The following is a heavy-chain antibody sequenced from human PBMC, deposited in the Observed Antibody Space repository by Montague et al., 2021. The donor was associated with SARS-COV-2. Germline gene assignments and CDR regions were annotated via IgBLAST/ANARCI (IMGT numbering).Heavy chain of an antibody. Sequence: CAISGDSVSSNSAAWNWIRQSPSRGPERLGRTYYRSKWHNDYAVSVKSQITINPDTSKNQFSLQLKSVTPEDTAVYYCARGWVATIPHMDNWGQGSLVIVSS. V-gene: IGHV6-1*01. D-gene: IGHD5-12*01. CDR3: ARGWVATIPHMDN. J-gene: IGHJ4*02. CDR2: TYYRSKWHN. CDR1: GDSVSSNSAA.